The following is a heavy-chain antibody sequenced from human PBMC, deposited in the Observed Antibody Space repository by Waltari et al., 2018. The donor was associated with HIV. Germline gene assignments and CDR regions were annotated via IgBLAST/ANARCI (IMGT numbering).Heavy chain of an antibody. CDR1: GYTFTSYG. CDR2: ISAYNGNT. V-gene: IGHV1-18*01. J-gene: IGHJ6*02. D-gene: IGHD3-3*01. Sequence: QVQLVQSGAEVKKPGASVKVSCKASGYTFTSYGISWVRQAPGQGREWMGWISAYNGNTKYAQKLQGRVTMTTDTSTSTAYMELRSLRSDDTAVYYCARDLKYDFWSGYWRYYYYGMDVWGQGTTVTVSS. CDR3: ARDLKYDFWSGYWRYYYYGMDV.